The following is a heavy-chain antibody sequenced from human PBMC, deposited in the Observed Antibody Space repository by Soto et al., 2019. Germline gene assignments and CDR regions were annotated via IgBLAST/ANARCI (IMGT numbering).Heavy chain of an antibody. CDR1: GGSISAYF. CDR3: AREYSGSYRSFDY. CDR2: ILTSGSS. Sequence: TSETLSLTCTVSGGSISAYFWSWIRQPAGKGLEWIGRILTSGSSDYNPSLKSRVSMSVDTSKNQFSLNLNSVTAADTAVYYCAREYSGSYRSFDYWGQGTLVTVSS. D-gene: IGHD1-26*01. J-gene: IGHJ4*02. V-gene: IGHV4-4*07.